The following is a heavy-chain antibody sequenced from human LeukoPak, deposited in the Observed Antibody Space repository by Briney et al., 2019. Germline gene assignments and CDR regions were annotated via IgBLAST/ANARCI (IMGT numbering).Heavy chain of an antibody. V-gene: IGHV1-69*05. CDR1: GGTFSSYA. J-gene: IGHJ4*02. D-gene: IGHD1-26*01. CDR3: ASLKGPIGKFDY. CDR2: IIPIFGTA. Sequence: PLASVKVSCKASGGTFSSYAISWVRQAPGQGLEWMGGIIPIFGTANYAQKFQGRVTITTDESTSTAYMELSSLRSEDTAVYYCASLKGPIGKFDYWGQGTLVTVSS.